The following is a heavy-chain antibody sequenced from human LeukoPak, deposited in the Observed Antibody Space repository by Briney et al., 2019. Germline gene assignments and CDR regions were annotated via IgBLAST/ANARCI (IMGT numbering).Heavy chain of an antibody. D-gene: IGHD3-22*01. V-gene: IGHV3-30-3*01. CDR1: GFTFSSYA. CDR3: AREGDSSGYYGYYFDY. CDR2: ISYDGSNK. J-gene: IGHJ4*02. Sequence: GGSLRLSCAASGFTFSSYAMTWVRQAPGKGLEWVAVISYDGSNKYYADSVKGRFTISRDNSKNTLHLQMNSLRAEDTAVYYCAREGDSSGYYGYYFDYWGQGTLVTVSS.